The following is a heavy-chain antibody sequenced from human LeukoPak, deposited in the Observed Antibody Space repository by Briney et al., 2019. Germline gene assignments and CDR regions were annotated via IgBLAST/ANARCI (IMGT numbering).Heavy chain of an antibody. Sequence: SETLSLTCTVSGGSVSSGSYYWSWIRRPPGMGLEWIAYIYYSGSTDYNPSLKSRVTISVDTSKNPFSLKLSSVTAADTAVYYCARDGGYSYGYPPHFDYWGQGTLVTVSS. J-gene: IGHJ4*02. D-gene: IGHD5-18*01. CDR3: ARDGGYSYGYPPHFDY. V-gene: IGHV4-61*01. CDR2: IYYSGST. CDR1: GGSVSSGSYY.